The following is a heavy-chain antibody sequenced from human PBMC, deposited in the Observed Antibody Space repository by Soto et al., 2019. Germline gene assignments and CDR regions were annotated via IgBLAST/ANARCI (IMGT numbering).Heavy chain of an antibody. Sequence: GESLKISCKGSGYSFTSYWIGWVRQMPGKGLEWMGIIYPGDSDTRYSPSFQGQVTISADKSISTAYLQWSSLKASDTAMYYCATHRHSGYDGYYYYSGMDVWGQGTRVTVSS. V-gene: IGHV5-51*01. D-gene: IGHD5-12*01. CDR1: GYSFTSYW. CDR3: ATHRHSGYDGYYYYSGMDV. J-gene: IGHJ6*02. CDR2: IYPGDSDT.